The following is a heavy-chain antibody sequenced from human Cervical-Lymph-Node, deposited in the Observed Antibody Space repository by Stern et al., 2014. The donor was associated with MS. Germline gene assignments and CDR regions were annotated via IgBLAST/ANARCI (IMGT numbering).Heavy chain of an antibody. Sequence: QVQLMQSGGGVVQPGRSLRLSCAASAFTFSNYDMHWVRQAPGRGLKWVAIISYDGSNKYYADSVKGRFTISRDNSKATLYLQMNSLRTEDTSMYYCERVSCRWYSTYYFDYWGQGTLVTVSS. CDR1: AFTFSNYD. D-gene: IGHD4-23*01. J-gene: IGHJ4*02. CDR3: ERVSCRWYSTYYFDY. CDR2: ISYDGSNK. V-gene: IGHV3-30-3*01.